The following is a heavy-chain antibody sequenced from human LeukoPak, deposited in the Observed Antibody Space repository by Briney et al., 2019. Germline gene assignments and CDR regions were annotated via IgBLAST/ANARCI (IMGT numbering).Heavy chain of an antibody. Sequence: GGSLRLSCAASGFTFSSYSMNWVRQAPGKGLEWVSYISSSSSSIYYADSVKGRFTISRDNARNSLFLQMNSLRAEDTAVYYCARDPVGFGATIYYYYYMDVWGKGTTVTVSS. CDR3: ARDPVGFGATIYYYYYMDV. CDR2: ISSSSSSI. V-gene: IGHV3-48*01. CDR1: GFTFSSYS. D-gene: IGHD3-10*01. J-gene: IGHJ6*03.